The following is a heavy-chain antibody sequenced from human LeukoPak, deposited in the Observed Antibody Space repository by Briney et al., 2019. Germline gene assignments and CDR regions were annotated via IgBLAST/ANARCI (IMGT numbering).Heavy chain of an antibody. CDR3: ARGHGHYYYYGMDV. V-gene: IGHV3-48*04. J-gene: IGHJ6*02. CDR1: GFAFSSYS. Sequence: PGGSLRLSCAAPGFAFSSYSMNWVRQAPGKGLEWVSYISSSSSTIYYADSVKGRFTISRDNAKNSLYLQMNSLRAEDTAVYYCARGHGHYYYYGMDVWGQGTTVTVS. CDR2: ISSSSSTI.